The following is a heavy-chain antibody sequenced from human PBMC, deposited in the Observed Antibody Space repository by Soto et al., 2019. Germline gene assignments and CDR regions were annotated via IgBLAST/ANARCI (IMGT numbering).Heavy chain of an antibody. V-gene: IGHV3-30-3*01. CDR3: ARENSRISPRLFQH. D-gene: IGHD6-6*01. Sequence: PGGTLRLSCVASGVIFSDYALHWARQAPGKGLEWVGLISAAGTNQHYADTANGRFPISRDKSKINIYLQMNSLRPDDTGLSYCARENSRISPRLFQHWGHGTLVTVSS. J-gene: IGHJ1*01. CDR1: GVIFSDYA. CDR2: ISAAGTNQ.